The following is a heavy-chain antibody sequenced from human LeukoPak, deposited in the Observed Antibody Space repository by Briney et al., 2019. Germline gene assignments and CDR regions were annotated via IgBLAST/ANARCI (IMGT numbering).Heavy chain of an antibody. CDR3: AREPYCSGGSCYVSWFDP. CDR2: IKQDGSEK. V-gene: IGHV3-7*01. CDR1: GFTFSSYA. J-gene: IGHJ5*02. D-gene: IGHD2-15*01. Sequence: GGSLRLSCAASGFTFSSYAMSWVRQAPGKGLEWAANIKQDGSEKYYVDSVKGRFTISRDNAKNSLFLQMNSLRAEDTAVYYCAREPYCSGGSCYVSWFDPWGQGTLVTVSS.